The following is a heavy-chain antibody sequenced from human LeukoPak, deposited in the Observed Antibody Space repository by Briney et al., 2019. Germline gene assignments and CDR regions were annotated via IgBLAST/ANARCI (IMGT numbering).Heavy chain of an antibody. CDR3: ARAQYFDWVSSLDY. V-gene: IGHV1-46*01. J-gene: IGHJ4*02. CDR1: GYTFTSYY. Sequence: ASVKVSCKASGYTFTSYYIHWVRQAPGQGLEWMGIIDPSGGSTNYAQKFQGRVTVTRDTSTNTVNMELRSLTSEDTAVYYCARAQYFDWVSSLDYWGQGTLVTVSS. CDR2: IDPSGGST. D-gene: IGHD3-9*01.